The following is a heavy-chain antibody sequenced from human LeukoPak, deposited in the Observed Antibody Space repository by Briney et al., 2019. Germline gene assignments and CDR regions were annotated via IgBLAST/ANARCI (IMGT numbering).Heavy chain of an antibody. CDR1: GFTFDDYA. CDR2: ISWNNGSI. Sequence: PGGSLRLSCAASGFTFDDYAMHWVRQAPGKGLEWVSGISWNNGSIGYADSVKGRFTISRDNAKNSLYLQMNSLRAEDMALYYCAKARRYSSSPGGFDYWGQGTLVTVSS. D-gene: IGHD6-6*01. J-gene: IGHJ4*02. V-gene: IGHV3-9*03. CDR3: AKARRYSSSPGGFDY.